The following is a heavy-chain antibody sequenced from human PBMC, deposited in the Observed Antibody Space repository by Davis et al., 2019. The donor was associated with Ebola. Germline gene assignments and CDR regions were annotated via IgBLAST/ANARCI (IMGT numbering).Heavy chain of an antibody. D-gene: IGHD2-21*01. V-gene: IGHV1-18*01. Sequence: ASVKVSCKASGYTFTSYAMHWVRQAPGQRLEWIRWISAYNGNTNYAQKLQGRVTMTTDTSTSTAYMELRSLRSDDTAVYYCARVWYGMDVWGQGTTVTVSS. CDR2: ISAYNGNT. CDR3: ARVWYGMDV. CDR1: GYTFTSYA. J-gene: IGHJ6*02.